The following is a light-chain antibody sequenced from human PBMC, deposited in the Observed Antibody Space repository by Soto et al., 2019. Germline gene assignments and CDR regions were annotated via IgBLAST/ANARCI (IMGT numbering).Light chain of an antibody. CDR1: SGHINYA. J-gene: IGLJ3*02. Sequence: QLVLTQSPSASASLGASVKLTCTLSSGHINYAIAWHQQQPEKGPRYLMKLNSDGSHSKGDGIPDRFSGSSSGAERYLTISSLQSEGEADYYCQTWGTGIWVFGGGIKLTVL. CDR3: QTWGTGIWV. V-gene: IGLV4-69*01. CDR2: LNSDGSH.